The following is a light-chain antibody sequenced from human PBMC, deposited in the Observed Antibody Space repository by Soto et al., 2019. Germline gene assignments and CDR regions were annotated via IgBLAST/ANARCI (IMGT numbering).Light chain of an antibody. V-gene: IGLV2-11*01. CDR3: CSYAGSYTHYV. CDR1: SSDVGGYNY. J-gene: IGLJ1*01. CDR2: DVS. Sequence: QSALTQPRSVSGSPGQSVTISCTGTSSDVGGYNYVSWYQQHPGKAPKLMIYDVSKRPSGVPDRFSGSKSGNTASLTISGLQAEDEADYYCCSYAGSYTHYVFXTGTKVTVL.